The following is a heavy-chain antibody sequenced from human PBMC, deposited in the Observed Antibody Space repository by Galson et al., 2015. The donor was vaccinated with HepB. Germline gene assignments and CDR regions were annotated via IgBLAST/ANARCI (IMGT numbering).Heavy chain of an antibody. J-gene: IGHJ3*02. CDR1: GDSVSSNSAV. Sequence: CAISGDSVSSNSAVWNWIRQSPSRGLEWLGRTYYRSKWYNDYTVSVKSRITINPDTSKNQFSLQLNSVTPEDTAMYYCARGDAFDIWGQGTMVTVSS. CDR3: ARGDAFDI. V-gene: IGHV6-1*01. CDR2: TYYRSKWYN.